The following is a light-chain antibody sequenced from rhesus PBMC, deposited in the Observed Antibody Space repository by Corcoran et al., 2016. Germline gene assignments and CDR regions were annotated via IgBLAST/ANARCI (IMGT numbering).Light chain of an antibody. J-gene: IGKJ4*01. CDR3: QQGYGNPLT. V-gene: IGKV1-74*01. CDR2: KAS. Sequence: DIQMTQSPSSLSASVGDRVTITCRASENVNNYLNWYQQKPGKAPKLLIYKASTLQSGVPSRFSGSGSGTDYTFTIRSLQAEDVATYHFQQGYGNPLTFGGGTKVEIK. CDR1: ENVNNY.